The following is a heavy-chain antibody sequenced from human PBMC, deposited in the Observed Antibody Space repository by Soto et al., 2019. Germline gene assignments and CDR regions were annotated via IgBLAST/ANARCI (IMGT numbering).Heavy chain of an antibody. V-gene: IGHV1-2*04. D-gene: IGHD2-15*01. J-gene: IGHJ4*02. Sequence: QVQLVQSGAEVKKPGASVKVSCKASGYTFTGYDMHWVRQAPGQGLEWMGWINPNSGGTNYAQKVQGWVTMTRDTSISTDCLEVSRLRYDATAVYYCARVGASGGSDFDFWGQGNPVTVSS. CDR3: ARVGASGGSDFDF. CDR2: INPNSGGT. CDR1: GYTFTGYD.